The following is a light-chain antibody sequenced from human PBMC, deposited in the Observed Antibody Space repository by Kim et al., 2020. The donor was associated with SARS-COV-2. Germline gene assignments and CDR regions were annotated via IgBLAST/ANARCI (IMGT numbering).Light chain of an antibody. J-gene: IGKJ3*01. CDR1: QSVSSSY. Sequence: EIVLTQSPGTLSLSPGERATLSCRASQSVSSSYLAWYQQKPGQARRLLIYGASSRATGIPDRFSGSGSVTVFTLTISRLEPEVFAVYCCQQYGSSGGFSFGPGTKVDIK. CDR3: QQYGSSGGFS. CDR2: GAS. V-gene: IGKV3-20*01.